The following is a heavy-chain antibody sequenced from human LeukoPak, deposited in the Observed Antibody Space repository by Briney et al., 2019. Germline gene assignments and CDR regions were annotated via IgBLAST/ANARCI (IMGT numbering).Heavy chain of an antibody. CDR1: GFTFGDYY. D-gene: IGHD3-22*01. CDR3: ARGRHYYDTRGYSDAFDI. Sequence: GGSLRLSCAASGFTFGDYYMSWIRQAPGKGLEWIAYISCRDDSINYADSLTGRFTISRDNAKNSLFLQMNSLRAEDTAVYYCARGRHYYDTRGYSDAFDIWGQGTLVTVSS. J-gene: IGHJ3*02. CDR2: ISCRDDSI. V-gene: IGHV3-11*01.